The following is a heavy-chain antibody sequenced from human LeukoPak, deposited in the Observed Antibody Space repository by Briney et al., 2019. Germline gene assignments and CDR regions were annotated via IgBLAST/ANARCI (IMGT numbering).Heavy chain of an antibody. Sequence: SETLSLTCTVSGGSISSYYWSWIRQPPGKGLEWIGYIYYSGSTNYNPSLKSRVTISVDKSKNQFSLKLSSVTAADTAVYYCARGDNTNWFPHFDYWGQGSLVTVSS. D-gene: IGHD1-1*01. CDR3: ARGDNTNWFPHFDY. J-gene: IGHJ4*02. V-gene: IGHV4-59*12. CDR1: GGSISSYY. CDR2: IYYSGST.